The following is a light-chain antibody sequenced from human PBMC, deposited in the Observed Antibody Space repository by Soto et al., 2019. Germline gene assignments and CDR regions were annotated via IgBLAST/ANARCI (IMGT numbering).Light chain of an antibody. Sequence: EIVLTQSPGTLSWSPGERATLSCRASQSINNNYLAWYQQKPGQAPRLLIYGASSRATGIPDRFSGSGSGNDFTLTISRLEPEDFAVYHCQQYGGSPPTFGGGTKVEIK. CDR1: QSINNNY. CDR3: QQYGGSPPT. J-gene: IGKJ4*01. CDR2: GAS. V-gene: IGKV3-20*01.